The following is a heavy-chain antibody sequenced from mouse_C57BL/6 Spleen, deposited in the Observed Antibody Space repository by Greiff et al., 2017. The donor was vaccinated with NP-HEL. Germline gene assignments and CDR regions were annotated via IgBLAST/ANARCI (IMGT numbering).Heavy chain of an antibody. V-gene: IGHV2-2*01. D-gene: IGHD2-2*01. CDR3: ARKGYDGYFDV. CDR2: IWSGGST. J-gene: IGHJ1*03. CDR1: GFSLTSYG. Sequence: QVQLKESGPGLVQPSQSLSITCTVSGFSLTSYGVHWVRQSPGKGLEWLGVIWSGGSTDYNAAFISSLSISKDNSESKVFFKMNSLQADDTGIYYWARKGYDGYFDVWGTGTTVTVSS.